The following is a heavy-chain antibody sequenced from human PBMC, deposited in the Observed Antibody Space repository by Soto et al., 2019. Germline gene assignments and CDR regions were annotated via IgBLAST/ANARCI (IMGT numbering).Heavy chain of an antibody. V-gene: IGHV4-4*07. D-gene: IGHD3-10*01. CDR1: YCAISSYY. CDR2: SYFSGRT. J-gene: IGHJ6*02. CDR3: ARHQRPSYATWPAYYLYGLDV. Sequence: SETLSLTFTVSYCAISSYYWSWIRQPAGSGLEWIGRSYFSGRTNYNPSLKSRGTMSVDTSKNQFSLKLSSVTAADPAVYYCARHQRPSYATWPAYYLYGLDVWGPGTPLTV.